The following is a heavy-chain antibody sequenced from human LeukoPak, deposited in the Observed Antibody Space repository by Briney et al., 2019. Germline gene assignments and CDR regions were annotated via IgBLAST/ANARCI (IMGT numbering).Heavy chain of an antibody. CDR1: GGSFSGYY. Sequence: SETLSLTCAVYGGSFSGYYWSWIRQPPGKGLEWIGEINHSGSTNYNPSLKSRVTISVDTSKNQFSLKLSSVTAADTAVYYCARGSLAGKPHYYYYGMDAGGQGTTVTVS. V-gene: IGHV4-34*01. CDR2: INHSGST. J-gene: IGHJ6*02. D-gene: IGHD2-15*01. CDR3: ARGSLAGKPHYYYYGMDA.